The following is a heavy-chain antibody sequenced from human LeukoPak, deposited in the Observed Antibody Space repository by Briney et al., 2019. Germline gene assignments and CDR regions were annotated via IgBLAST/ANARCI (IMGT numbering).Heavy chain of an antibody. CDR3: AREISSSWSDYFDY. V-gene: IGHV3-7*01. CDR1: GFTFSSYW. CDR2: IKQDGSEK. J-gene: IGHJ4*02. D-gene: IGHD6-13*01. Sequence: GGSQRLSCAASGFTFSSYWMSWVRQAPGKGLEWVANIKQDGSEKYYVDSVKGRFAISRDNAKNPLYLQMNSLRAEDTAVCYCAREISSSWSDYFDYWGQGTLVTVSS.